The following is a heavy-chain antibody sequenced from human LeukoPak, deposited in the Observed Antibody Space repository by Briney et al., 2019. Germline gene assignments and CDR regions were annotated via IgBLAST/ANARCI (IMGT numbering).Heavy chain of an antibody. J-gene: IGHJ4*02. CDR2: ISGRGDRT. CDR1: GFTFSSYA. D-gene: IGHD3-10*01. Sequence: GGSLRLSCAASGFTFSSYAMSWVRQAPGKGLEWVSAISGRGDRTYYADSVKGRFTISRDNAKNSLYLQMNSLRAEDTAVYYCARDFGYFWGQGTLVTVSS. CDR3: ARDFGYF. V-gene: IGHV3-23*01.